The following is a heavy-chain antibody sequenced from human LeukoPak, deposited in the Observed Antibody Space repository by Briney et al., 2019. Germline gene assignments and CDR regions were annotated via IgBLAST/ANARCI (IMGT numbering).Heavy chain of an antibody. V-gene: IGHV3-30-3*01. J-gene: IGHJ6*02. CDR3: ARTLVVVMYYGMDV. CDR1: GFTFSSYA. CDR2: ISYDGSNK. D-gene: IGHD3-22*01. Sequence: PGGSLRLSCAASGFTFSSYAMHWVRQAPGKGLEGVAVISYDGSNKYYADSVKGRFTISRDNSKNTLYLQMNSLRAEDTAVYYCARTLVVVMYYGMDVWGQGTTVTVSS.